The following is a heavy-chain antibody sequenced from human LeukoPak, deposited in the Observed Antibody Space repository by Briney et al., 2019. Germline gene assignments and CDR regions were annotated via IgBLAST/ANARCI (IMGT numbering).Heavy chain of an antibody. Sequence: ASVKVSCKVSGYTLTELSMHWVRQAPGKGLEWMGGFDPEDGETIYAQKFQGRVTMTTDTSTSTVYMDLRSLRSDDTAVYYCARLTLYGSGSYYKDWGQGTLVTVSS. J-gene: IGHJ4*02. V-gene: IGHV1-24*01. D-gene: IGHD3-10*01. CDR2: FDPEDGET. CDR3: ARLTLYGSGSYYKD. CDR1: GYTLTELS.